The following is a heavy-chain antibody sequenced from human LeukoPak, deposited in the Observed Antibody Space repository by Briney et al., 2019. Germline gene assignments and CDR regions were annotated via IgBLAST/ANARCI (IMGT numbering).Heavy chain of an antibody. J-gene: IGHJ4*02. Sequence: SETLSLTCAVSGYSISSGYYWGWIRQPPGKGLEWIGSIYHSGSTYYNPSLKSRVTISVDTSKNQFSLKLSSVTAADTAVYYCARLNMIVVVIFDYWGQGTLVTVSS. D-gene: IGHD3-22*01. CDR1: GYSISSGYY. CDR3: ARLNMIVVVIFDY. V-gene: IGHV4-38-2*01. CDR2: IYHSGST.